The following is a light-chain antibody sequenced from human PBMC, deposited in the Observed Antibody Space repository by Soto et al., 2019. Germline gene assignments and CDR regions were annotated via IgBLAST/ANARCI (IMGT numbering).Light chain of an antibody. CDR1: QSVSSSY. Sequence: EFVLTQSPGTLSLSPGERATLSFRASQSVSSSYLAWYQQKPGQAPRLLIYGASSRATGIPDRFSGSGSGTDFTLTNSRLEPEDFAVYYCQQYGSSPRTFGQGTKVDIK. CDR3: QQYGSSPRT. CDR2: GAS. V-gene: IGKV3-20*01. J-gene: IGKJ1*01.